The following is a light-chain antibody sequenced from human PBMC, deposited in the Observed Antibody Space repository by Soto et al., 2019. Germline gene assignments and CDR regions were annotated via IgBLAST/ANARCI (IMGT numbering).Light chain of an antibody. V-gene: IGKV3-15*01. CDR3: QQYYDYPPLI. Sequence: EIVMTQSPATLSVSPGERATLSCRASRTINRKLAWYQQKPGQAPRLLISGASTRATGIPARFSGSGSGTEFTLTISSLQSEDFAVYYCQQYYDYPPLICRGGTEVEIK. CDR2: GAS. CDR1: RTINRK. J-gene: IGKJ4*01.